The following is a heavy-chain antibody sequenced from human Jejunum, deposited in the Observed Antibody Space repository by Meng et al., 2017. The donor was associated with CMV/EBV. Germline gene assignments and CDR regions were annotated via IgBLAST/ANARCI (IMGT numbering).Heavy chain of an antibody. CDR3: AKAPSGGWNYFFYFDN. CDR1: AYA. D-gene: IGHD1-7*01. V-gene: IGHV3-9*01. CDR2: ISWNSGSI. Sequence: AYAMHWVRQVAGKGLEWVSGISWNSGSIGYADSVKGRFTISRDNAKNSLFLQMNSLRAEDTALYYCAKAPSGGWNYFFYFDNWGQGTLVTVSS. J-gene: IGHJ4*02.